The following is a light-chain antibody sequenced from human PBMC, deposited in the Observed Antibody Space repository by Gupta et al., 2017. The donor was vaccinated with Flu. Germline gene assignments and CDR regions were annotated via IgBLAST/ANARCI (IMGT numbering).Light chain of an antibody. CDR3: QQRHNSFT. Sequence: EIVLTQSPATLSLSPGERATLSCRASQSVRRYLAWYQHRPGQAPRLLIYDASNRATGIPPRFSGSGSEKDFTLTSSRREPEDFAVYYWQQRHNSFTFGGGTKVEIK. J-gene: IGKJ4*01. CDR1: QSVRRY. V-gene: IGKV3-11*01. CDR2: DAS.